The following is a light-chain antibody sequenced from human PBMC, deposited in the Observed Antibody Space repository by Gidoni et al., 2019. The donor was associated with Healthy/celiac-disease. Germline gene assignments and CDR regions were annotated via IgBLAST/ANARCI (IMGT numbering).Light chain of an antibody. Sequence: EIVLTQSPGTLSLSPGERATLSCRASQSVSSSYLAWYQQKPGQAPRLLIYGASSRATSILDRFSGSGSGTDFTLTISRLEPEDFAVYYCQQYGSTPTWTFGQGTKVEIK. V-gene: IGKV3-20*01. CDR1: QSVSSSY. CDR2: GAS. J-gene: IGKJ1*01. CDR3: QQYGSTPTWT.